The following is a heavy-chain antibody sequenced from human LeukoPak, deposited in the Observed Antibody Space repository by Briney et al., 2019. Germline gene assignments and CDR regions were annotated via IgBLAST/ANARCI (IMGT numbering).Heavy chain of an antibody. CDR2: IKQDGSEK. Sequence: GGSLRLSCAASGFTFSSYWMNWVRQAPGKGLEWVANIKQDGSEKYYVDSVKGRFTISRDNAKNSVYLQMNSLRAEDTAVYYCARDSVEYYDFWSGPSQVDYYYYYMDVWGKGTTVTVSS. J-gene: IGHJ6*03. CDR1: GFTFSSYW. CDR3: ARDSVEYYDFWSGPSQVDYYYYYMDV. D-gene: IGHD3-3*01. V-gene: IGHV3-7*01.